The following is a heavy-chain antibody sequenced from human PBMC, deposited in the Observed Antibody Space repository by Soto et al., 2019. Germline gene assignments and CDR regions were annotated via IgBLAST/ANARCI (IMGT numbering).Heavy chain of an antibody. D-gene: IGHD3-3*01. CDR3: ARSYSLGSPQGRSGYSWWGAFDI. CDR1: GYSFTSYW. J-gene: IGHJ3*02. V-gene: IGHV5-51*01. Sequence: GESLKISCKGSGYSFTSYWIGWVRQMPGKGLEWMGIIYPGDSDTRYSPSFQGQVTIPADKAISPASLQWSSRKASDPAMYYCARSYSLGSPQGRSGYSWWGAFDIWGQGTMVTVSS. CDR2: IYPGDSDT.